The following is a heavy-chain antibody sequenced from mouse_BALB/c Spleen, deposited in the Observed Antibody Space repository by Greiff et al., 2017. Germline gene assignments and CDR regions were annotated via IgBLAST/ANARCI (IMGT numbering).Heavy chain of an antibody. CDR3: TREGDYDEAWFAY. Sequence: QVHVKQSGAELVRPGASVTLSCKASGYTFTDYEMHWVKQTPVHGLEWIGAIDPETGGTAYNQKFKGKATLTADKSSSTAYMELRSLTSEDSAVYYCTREGDYDEAWFAYWGQGTLVTVSA. D-gene: IGHD2-4*01. CDR2: IDPETGGT. CDR1: GYTFTDYE. V-gene: IGHV1-15*01. J-gene: IGHJ3*01.